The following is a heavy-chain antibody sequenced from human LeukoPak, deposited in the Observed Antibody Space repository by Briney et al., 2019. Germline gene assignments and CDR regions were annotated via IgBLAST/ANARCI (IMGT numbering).Heavy chain of an antibody. Sequence: QPGGSLRLSCAASGFTFNNYAMSWVRQAPGKGLEWVSTISGSDDNTYYAGSVKGRFTISRDTSKNTLYLQMNSLRADDTAVYYCANDFDHWGQGTLVTVSS. V-gene: IGHV3-23*01. CDR2: ISGSDDNT. J-gene: IGHJ4*02. CDR3: ANDFDH. CDR1: GFTFNNYA.